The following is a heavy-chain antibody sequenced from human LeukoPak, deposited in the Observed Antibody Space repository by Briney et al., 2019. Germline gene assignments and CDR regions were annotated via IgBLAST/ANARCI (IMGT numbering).Heavy chain of an antibody. D-gene: IGHD6-25*01. V-gene: IGHV4-34*01. CDR3: AKSGGYGLIDY. J-gene: IGHJ4*01. Sequence: SETLSLTCAVYGGSFSGYYWSWIRQPPGKGLEWIGEINHSGSTNYNSSLKSRVTISIDTSKNQVSLKMSSVTAADTAVYYCAKSGGYGLIDYWGQGTLVTVSS. CDR1: GGSFSGYY. CDR2: INHSGST.